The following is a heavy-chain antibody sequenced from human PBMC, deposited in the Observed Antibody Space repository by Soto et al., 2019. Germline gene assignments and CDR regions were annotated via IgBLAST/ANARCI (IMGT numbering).Heavy chain of an antibody. CDR2: ISFTGST. CDR3: ARLQFYDFWSGSDPLDV. D-gene: IGHD3-3*01. J-gene: IGHJ6*02. Sequence: PSETLSLTCAVSGVSVSSGSYQWSWIRQSPGKGLEWIGFISFTGSTNSNPSLKSRVTFSVDASKNHFSLKLASVTAADTALYFCARLQFYDFWSGSDPLDVWGQGTTVTVSS. CDR1: GVSVSSGSYQ. V-gene: IGHV4-61*01.